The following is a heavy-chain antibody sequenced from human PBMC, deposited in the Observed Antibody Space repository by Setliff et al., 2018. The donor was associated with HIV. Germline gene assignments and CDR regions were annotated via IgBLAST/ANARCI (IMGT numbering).Heavy chain of an antibody. CDR3: ATDPGYSSTWYSESFQH. J-gene: IGHJ1*01. Sequence: ALVKVSCKTSGYTFTGYYVHWVRQAPGQGLEWMGWINPNNGDTNYAQKFQGRVTMTRDTSISTAYMELSSLRSDDTAMYYCATDPGYSSTWYSESFQHWGQGTVVTVSS. CDR2: INPNNGDT. V-gene: IGHV1-2*02. CDR1: GYTFTGYY. D-gene: IGHD6-13*01.